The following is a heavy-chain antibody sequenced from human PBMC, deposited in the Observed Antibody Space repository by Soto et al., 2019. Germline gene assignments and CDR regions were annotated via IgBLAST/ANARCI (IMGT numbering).Heavy chain of an antibody. D-gene: IGHD7-27*01. CDR1: GFSFSSYW. Sequence: SGGSLRLSCAVSGFSFSSYWMSWVRQAPGRGLEWVATIAHDGSEKFYVDSVKGRFTISRDNTKNSLYLQMNSLRAEGTALYYCARESNAHFDDWGQGTMVTVSS. CDR3: ARESNAHFDD. V-gene: IGHV3-7*01. CDR2: IAHDGSEK. J-gene: IGHJ4*02.